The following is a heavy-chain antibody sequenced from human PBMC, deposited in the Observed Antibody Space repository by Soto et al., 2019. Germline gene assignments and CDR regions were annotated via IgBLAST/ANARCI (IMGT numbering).Heavy chain of an antibody. V-gene: IGHV3-30*18. Sequence: GGSLRLSCAASGFTFSSFGMHWVRQAPGKGLEWVTVISYDGSNKYYADSVKGRFTISRDNSKNTLSLEMNSLRAEDTAVYYCAKDRSGSSGPGLDYWGQGTLVTVSS. D-gene: IGHD1-26*01. J-gene: IGHJ4*02. CDR3: AKDRSGSSGPGLDY. CDR2: ISYDGSNK. CDR1: GFTFSSFG.